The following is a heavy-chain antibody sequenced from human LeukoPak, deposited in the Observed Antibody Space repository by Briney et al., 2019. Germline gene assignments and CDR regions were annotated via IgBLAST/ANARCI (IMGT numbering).Heavy chain of an antibody. J-gene: IGHJ4*02. Sequence: SVKVSCKASGGTFSSYAISWVRQAPGQGLEWMGGIIPIFGTANYAQKFQGRVTITADESTSTAYMELRSLRSDDTAVYYCARLESVGSSGYWGQGTLVTVSS. CDR1: GGTFSSYA. CDR2: IIPIFGTA. CDR3: ARLESVGSSGY. D-gene: IGHD3-22*01. V-gene: IGHV1-69*01.